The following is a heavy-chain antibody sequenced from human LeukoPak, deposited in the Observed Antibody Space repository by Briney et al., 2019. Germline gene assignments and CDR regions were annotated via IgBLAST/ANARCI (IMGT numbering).Heavy chain of an antibody. D-gene: IGHD3-10*01. Sequence: LETLALTCAVYGGSFSGYYWSWIRQPPGKGLEWIGEINHSGSTNYNPSLKSRVTISVDTSKNQFSLKLSSVTAADTAVYYCARRGYYYYGMDVWAKGPRSPSPQ. CDR1: GGSFSGYY. CDR3: ARRGYYYYGMDV. V-gene: IGHV4-34*01. J-gene: IGHJ6*04. CDR2: INHSGST.